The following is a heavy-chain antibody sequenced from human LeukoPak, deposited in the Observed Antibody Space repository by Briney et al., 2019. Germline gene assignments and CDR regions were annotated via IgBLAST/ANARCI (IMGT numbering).Heavy chain of an antibody. CDR2: INQDGSEK. CDR1: GFTFSSYW. CDR3: GRGHFGLDV. V-gene: IGHV3-7*01. Sequence: GGSLRLSCAASGFTFSSYWMNWVRQAPGKGLEWVANINQDGSEKYYVDSVRGRFTISRDNAKNSLYLQMNSLRPEDTAIYYCGRGHFGLDVWGKGTTVTVSS. J-gene: IGHJ6*04.